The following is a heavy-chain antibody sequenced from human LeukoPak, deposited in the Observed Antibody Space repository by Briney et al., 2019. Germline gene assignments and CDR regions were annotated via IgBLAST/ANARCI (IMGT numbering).Heavy chain of an antibody. CDR2: IYTSGST. Sequence: SETLSLTCTVSGGSINYYYWSWIRQPAGKGPEWIGRIYTSGSTNYNPSLKSRVTISLDTSKNQFSLKLSSVTAADTAVYYCARGPGIVGGKAWFDPWGQGTLVTVSS. D-gene: IGHD3-22*01. CDR1: GGSINYYY. J-gene: IGHJ5*02. CDR3: ARGPGIVGGKAWFDP. V-gene: IGHV4-4*07.